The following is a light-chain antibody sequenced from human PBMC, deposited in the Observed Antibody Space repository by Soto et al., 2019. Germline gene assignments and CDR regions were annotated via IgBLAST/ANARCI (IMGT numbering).Light chain of an antibody. CDR1: QSVSSSY. CDR2: GAS. CDR3: QQYGRSPWT. Sequence: EIVLTQSPGTLSLSPGDRATLSCRASQSVSSSYLAWYQQKPGQAPGLLIYGASSRATGIPDRFSGSGSGTDFTLTISRLEPEDFAVYYCQQYGRSPWTFGQGTEVDIK. J-gene: IGKJ1*01. V-gene: IGKV3-20*01.